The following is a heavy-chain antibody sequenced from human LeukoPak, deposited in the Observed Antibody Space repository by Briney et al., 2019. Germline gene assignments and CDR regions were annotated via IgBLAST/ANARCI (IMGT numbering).Heavy chain of an antibody. D-gene: IGHD2-15*01. J-gene: IGHJ1*01. CDR2: ISGSGGST. Sequence: GGSLRLSCAASGFTFSSYAMSWVRQAPGKGLEWVSAISGSGGSTYYADSVKGRFTISRDNSKNTLYLQMNSLRAEDTAVYYCAKDTNYDIVVEYFQHWGQGTLVTVSS. CDR3: AKDTNYDIVVEYFQH. V-gene: IGHV3-23*01. CDR1: GFTFSSYA.